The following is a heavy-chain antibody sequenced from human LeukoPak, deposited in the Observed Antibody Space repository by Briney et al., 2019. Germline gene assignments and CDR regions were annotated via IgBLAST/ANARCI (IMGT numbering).Heavy chain of an antibody. V-gene: IGHV3-73*01. CDR1: GFTFSGSA. CDR3: TAYIAAAGTGGDY. J-gene: IGHJ4*02. Sequence: PGGSLKLSCAASGFTFSGSAMHWVRQASGKGLEWVGRIGSKANSYATAYAASVKGRFTISRDDSKNTAYLQMNSLKTEDTAVYYCTAYIAAAGTGGDYWGQGTLVTVSS. CDR2: IGSKANSYAT. D-gene: IGHD6-13*01.